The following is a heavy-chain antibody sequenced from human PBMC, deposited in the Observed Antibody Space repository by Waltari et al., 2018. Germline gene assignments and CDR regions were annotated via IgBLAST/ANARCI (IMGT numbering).Heavy chain of an antibody. D-gene: IGHD6-13*01. CDR1: GDSIGSGYYY. Sequence: QLQLRESGPGLLKPSETLSLTCSVSGDSIGSGYYYWGWIRQAPGKGLEWIGSIYFAWSTYAHPALKSRLTISVDTSKNQFSLRLSSVTAADTAVYYCAREVGGSSWSTTPRGDAFDIWGQGTMVTVSS. CDR3: AREVGGSSWSTTPRGDAFDI. CDR2: IYFAWST. V-gene: IGHV4-39*07. J-gene: IGHJ3*02.